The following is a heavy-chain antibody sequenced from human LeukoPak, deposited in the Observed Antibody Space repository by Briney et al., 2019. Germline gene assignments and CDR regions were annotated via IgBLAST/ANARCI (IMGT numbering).Heavy chain of an antibody. CDR2: INHSGST. CDR3: ARERGFEVVRGVIHPTLWFDP. J-gene: IGHJ5*02. Sequence: KASETLSLTCAVYGGSFSGYYWSWIRQPPGKGLEWIGEINHSGSTNYNPSLKSRVTISVDTSKNQFSLKLSSVTAADTAVYYCARERGFEVVRGVIHPTLWFDPWGQGTLVTVSS. CDR1: GGSFSGYY. V-gene: IGHV4-34*01. D-gene: IGHD3-10*01.